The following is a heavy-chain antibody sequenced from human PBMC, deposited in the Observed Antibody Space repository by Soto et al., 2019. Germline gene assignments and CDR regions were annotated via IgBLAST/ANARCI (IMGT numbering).Heavy chain of an antibody. V-gene: IGHV3-23*01. CDR2: ISGSGGST. D-gene: IGHD3-10*01. CDR1: GFTFSSYA. Sequence: GGSLRLSCAASGFTFSSYAMSWVRQAPGKGLEWVSAISGSGGSTYYADSAKGRFTISRDNARNTLYLQMNSLRAEDTAVYYCARDLSGRADVWGQGTTVTVSS. J-gene: IGHJ6*02. CDR3: ARDLSGRADV.